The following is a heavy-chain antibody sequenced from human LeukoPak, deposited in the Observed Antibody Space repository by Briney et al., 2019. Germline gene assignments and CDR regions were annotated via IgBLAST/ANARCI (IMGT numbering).Heavy chain of an antibody. V-gene: IGHV4-59*01. Sequence: SETLSLTCTASGGSISSYSWRWIRQPPGKGLEWIGYIYYSGSTNYNPSLKSRVTISVDTSKNQFSLELSSVSAADTAVYDCARTPGWFDPWGQGTLVTVSS. CDR3: ARTPGWFDP. CDR2: IYYSGST. J-gene: IGHJ5*02. D-gene: IGHD2-15*01. CDR1: GGSISSYS.